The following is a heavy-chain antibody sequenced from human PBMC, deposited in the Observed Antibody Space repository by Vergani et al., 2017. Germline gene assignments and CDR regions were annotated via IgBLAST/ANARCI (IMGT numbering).Heavy chain of an antibody. Sequence: QVQLVQSGAEVKTPGASVKVSCKASGYTFTSYDINWVRQATGQGLEWMGWMNPNSGNTGYAQKFQGRVTMTRNTSISTAYMELSSLRSEDTAVYYCARSSSSSSYYYYYGMDVWGQGTTVTVSS. D-gene: IGHD6-6*01. J-gene: IGHJ6*02. CDR3: ARSSSSSSYYYYYGMDV. CDR1: GYTFTSYD. V-gene: IGHV1-8*01. CDR2: MNPNSGNT.